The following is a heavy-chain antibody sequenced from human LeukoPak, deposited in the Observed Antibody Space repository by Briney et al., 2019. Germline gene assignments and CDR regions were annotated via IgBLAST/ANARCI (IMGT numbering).Heavy chain of an antibody. CDR3: AKDPVLSTVVTPDEDY. CDR1: GFTFSSYA. Sequence: PGGSLRLSCAASGFTFSSYAMSWVRQAPGKGLEWVSAISGSGGSTYYAGSVKGRFTISRDNSKNTLYLQMNSLRAEDTAVYYCAKDPVLSTVVTPDEDYWGQGTLVTVSS. V-gene: IGHV3-23*01. J-gene: IGHJ4*02. D-gene: IGHD4-23*01. CDR2: ISGSGGST.